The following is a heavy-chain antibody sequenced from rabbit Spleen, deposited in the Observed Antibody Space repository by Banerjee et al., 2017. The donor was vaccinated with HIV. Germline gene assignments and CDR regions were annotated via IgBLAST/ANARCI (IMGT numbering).Heavy chain of an antibody. D-gene: IGHD5-1*01. Sequence: QLEESGGDLVKPEGSLTLTCTASGFSFNSGFWVCWVRQAPGKGLEWIACIYAAGSSDTDHANWATGRFSVSKTSSTTVTLQMTSLTAADTATYICARDLVTVIGWNFNLWGQGTLVTVS. CDR2: IYAAGSSDT. J-gene: IGHJ4*01. CDR3: ARDLVTVIGWNFNL. CDR1: GFSFNSGFW. V-gene: IGHV1S45*01.